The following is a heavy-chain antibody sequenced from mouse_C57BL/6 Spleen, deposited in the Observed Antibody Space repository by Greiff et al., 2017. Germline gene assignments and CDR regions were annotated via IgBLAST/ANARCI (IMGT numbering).Heavy chain of an antibody. CDR1: GFTFSAYG. D-gene: IGHD2-3*01. J-gene: IGHJ2*01. V-gene: IGHV5-17*01. Sequence: EVQGVESGGGLVKPGGSLKLSCAASGFTFSAYGMHWVRQAPEQGLEWVAYFSSCSSTIYYADTVKGRFTISRDNAKNTLFLQMTSLRSEDAAMYYCARGYDGYLPYFDYWGQGTTLTVSS. CDR2: FSSCSSTI. CDR3: ARGYDGYLPYFDY.